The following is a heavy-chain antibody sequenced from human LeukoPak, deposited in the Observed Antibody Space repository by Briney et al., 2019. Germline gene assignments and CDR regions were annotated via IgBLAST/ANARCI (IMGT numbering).Heavy chain of an antibody. Sequence: GGSLRLSCAASGFTFSSYGMSWVRQAPGKGLEWVSAISGSGGSTYYADSVKGRFTISRDNSKNTLYLQMNSLRAEDTAVYYCAKDPYGGNSGRIDYWGQGTLVTVSS. V-gene: IGHV3-23*01. D-gene: IGHD4-23*01. CDR3: AKDPYGGNSGRIDY. CDR2: ISGSGGST. J-gene: IGHJ4*02. CDR1: GFTFSSYG.